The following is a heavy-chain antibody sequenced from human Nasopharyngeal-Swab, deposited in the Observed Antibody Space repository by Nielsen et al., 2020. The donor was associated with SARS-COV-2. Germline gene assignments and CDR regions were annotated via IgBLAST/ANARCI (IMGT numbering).Heavy chain of an antibody. J-gene: IGHJ4*02. D-gene: IGHD6-13*01. V-gene: IGHV3-9*01. CDR2: ISWNSGSI. Sequence: SLKISCAASGFTFDDYAMHWVRQAPGKGLEWVSGISWNSGSIGYADSVKGRFTISRDNAKSSLYLQMNSLRAEDTALYYCAKDCSSSWYTWGLFDYWGQGTLVTVSS. CDR1: GFTFDDYA. CDR3: AKDCSSSWYTWGLFDY.